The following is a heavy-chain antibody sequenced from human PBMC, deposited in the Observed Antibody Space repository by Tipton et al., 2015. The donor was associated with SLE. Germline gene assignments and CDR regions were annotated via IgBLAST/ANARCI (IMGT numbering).Heavy chain of an antibody. CDR2: IRSNVYGGTT. V-gene: IGHV3-49*03. CDR3: ARSLNIAAASFDI. Sequence: SLRLSCPTSGFTFGEYGMSWFRQAPGKGLEWVSFIRSNVYGGTTQYAASVTGRFTISRDDSKSILFLHVNRLKIEDTAVYFCARSLNIAAASFDIWGLGTRVSVSS. J-gene: IGHJ3*02. CDR1: GFTFGEYG. D-gene: IGHD6-13*01.